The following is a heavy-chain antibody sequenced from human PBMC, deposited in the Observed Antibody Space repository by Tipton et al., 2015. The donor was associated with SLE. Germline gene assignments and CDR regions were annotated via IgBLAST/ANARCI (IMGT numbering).Heavy chain of an antibody. CDR1: GASMNSGSYS. D-gene: IGHD6-6*01. CDR3: ARETGGSSEIFY. Sequence: TLSLTCSVSGASMNSGSYSWHWIRQPAGKALQWLGHIDSSGNTYYNPSLRSRVSISVDVSRNQFSLTLNSVTAADTATYSCARETGGSSEIFYWGQGTLVTVSS. J-gene: IGHJ4*02. V-gene: IGHV4-61*09. CDR2: IDSSGNT.